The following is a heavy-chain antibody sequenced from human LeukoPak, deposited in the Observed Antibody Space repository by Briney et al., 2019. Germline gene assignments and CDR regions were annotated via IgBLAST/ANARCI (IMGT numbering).Heavy chain of an antibody. CDR3: ASRAGYSSSWSAFDY. D-gene: IGHD6-13*01. J-gene: IGHJ4*02. CDR2: IKQDGSEK. CDR1: GFTVSSKY. V-gene: IGHV3-7*05. Sequence: GGSLRLSCAASGFTVSSKYMSWVRQAPGKGLEWVANIKQDGSEKCYVDSVKGRFTISRDNAKNSLYLQMDILRAEDTAVYYCASRAGYSSSWSAFDYWGQGTLVTVSS.